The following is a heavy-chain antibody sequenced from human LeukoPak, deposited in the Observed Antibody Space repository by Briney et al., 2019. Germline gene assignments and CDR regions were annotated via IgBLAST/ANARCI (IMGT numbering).Heavy chain of an antibody. CDR2: IYPDDSDT. J-gene: IGHJ4*02. D-gene: IGHD1-26*01. Sequence: GESLKISCQSSGYSFTNYWIGWVRQMPGRGLEWMGIIYPDDSDTRYNPSFQGQVTISADKSVTTAYLQWNSLEASDTAMYYCARHSGAYLSPDYWGQGTLITVSS. CDR1: GYSFTNYW. V-gene: IGHV5-51*01. CDR3: ARHSGAYLSPDY.